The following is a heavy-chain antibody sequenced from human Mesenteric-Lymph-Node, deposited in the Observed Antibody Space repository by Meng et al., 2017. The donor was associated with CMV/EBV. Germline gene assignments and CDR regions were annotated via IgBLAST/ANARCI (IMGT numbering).Heavy chain of an antibody. CDR3: ARRSRNGYSSEIDY. CDR2: IDTYKGDT. D-gene: IGHD5-24*01. V-gene: IGHV1-18*01. J-gene: IGHJ4*02. CDR1: GYTFTSYG. Sequence: SGYTFTSYGISWVRQAPGQGLEWMGWIDTYKGDTNYLQKVQDRVTMTTDRSTTTAYMELRNLRSDDTAIYYCARRSRNGYSSEIDYWGQGTLVTVSS.